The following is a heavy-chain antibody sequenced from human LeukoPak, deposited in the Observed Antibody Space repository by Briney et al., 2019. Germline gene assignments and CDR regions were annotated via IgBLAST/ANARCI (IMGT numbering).Heavy chain of an antibody. V-gene: IGHV3-7*01. Sequence: PGGSLRLSCAASGFTFNTYWMSWVRQAPGKGLECVANIKPDGSEKYYVDSVKGRFTVSRDNAKNSLYLQMNSLRAEDTAVYFCASGNSFDYWGQGTLVTVSS. CDR3: ASGNSFDY. CDR1: GFTFNTYW. CDR2: IKPDGSEK. J-gene: IGHJ4*02.